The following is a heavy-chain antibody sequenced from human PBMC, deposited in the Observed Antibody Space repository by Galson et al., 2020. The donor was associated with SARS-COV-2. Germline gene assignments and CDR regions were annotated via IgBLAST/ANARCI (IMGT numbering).Heavy chain of an antibody. D-gene: IGHD3-16*02. Sequence: SVKVSCKASGYTFTSYGISWVRQAPGQGLEWMGWISAYNGNTNYAQKLQGRVTMTTDTSTSTAYMELRSLRSDDTAVYYCARSGLYDYVWGSYRHTYIDYWGQGTLVTVSS. J-gene: IGHJ4*02. CDR1: GYTFTSYG. V-gene: IGHV1-18*01. CDR3: ARSGLYDYVWGSYRHTYIDY. CDR2: ISAYNGNT.